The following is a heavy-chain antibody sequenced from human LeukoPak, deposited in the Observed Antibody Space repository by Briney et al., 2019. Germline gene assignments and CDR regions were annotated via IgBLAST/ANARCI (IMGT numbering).Heavy chain of an antibody. CDR2: INPSGGST. CDR1: GYSFTSYY. Sequence: GESLKISCKGSGYSFTSYYMHWVRQAPGQGLEWMGIINPSGGSTSYAQKFQGRVTMTRDTSTSTVYMELSSLRSEDTAVYYCAREDYDSSGYPNLGYYFDYWGQGTLVTVSS. J-gene: IGHJ4*02. D-gene: IGHD3-22*01. V-gene: IGHV1-46*03. CDR3: AREDYDSSGYPNLGYYFDY.